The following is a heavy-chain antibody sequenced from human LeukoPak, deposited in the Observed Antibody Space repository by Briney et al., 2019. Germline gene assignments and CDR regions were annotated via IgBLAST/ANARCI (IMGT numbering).Heavy chain of an antibody. J-gene: IGHJ3*02. D-gene: IGHD1-26*01. CDR2: INPNSGGT. Sequence: ASVKVSCKASGYTFTGYYMHWVRQAPGQGLEWMGWINPNSGGTNYAQKFQGRVTMTRDTSISTAYMELSRLRSEDTAVYYCARVGGSSSVGATSGYAFDSWGQGTMVTVSS. CDR3: ARVGGSSSVGATSGYAFDS. V-gene: IGHV1-2*02. CDR1: GYTFTGYY.